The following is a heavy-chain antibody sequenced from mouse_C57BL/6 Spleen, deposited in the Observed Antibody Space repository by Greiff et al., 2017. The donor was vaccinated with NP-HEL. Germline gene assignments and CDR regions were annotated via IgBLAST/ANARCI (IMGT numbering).Heavy chain of an antibody. V-gene: IGHV1-7*01. D-gene: IGHD1-1*01. CDR1: GYTFNSYW. CDR2: INPSSGYT. Sequence: VQLQQSGAELAKPGASVKLSCKASGYTFNSYWMHWVKQRPGQGLEWIGYINPSSGYTKYNQKFKDKATLTADKSSSTAYMQLSSLTYEDSAVYYCARLITTVVEGYYAMDYWGQGTSVTVSS. J-gene: IGHJ4*01. CDR3: ARLITTVVEGYYAMDY.